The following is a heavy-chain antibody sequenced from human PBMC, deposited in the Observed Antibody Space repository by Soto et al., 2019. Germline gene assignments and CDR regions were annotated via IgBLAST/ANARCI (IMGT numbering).Heavy chain of an antibody. CDR2: IDPLDSHT. D-gene: IGHD1-26*01. V-gene: IGHV5-10-1*01. Sequence: GESLKISCKASGYIRNTDWISWVRQKPGKGLEWMGRIDPLDSHTKYSPSFEGRVNISADRSIATAYLHCTSLETSDTAIYNCARHQVGMVAGDSWGQVTLGIVSS. CDR3: ARHQVGMVAGDS. J-gene: IGHJ4*02. CDR1: GYIRNTDW.